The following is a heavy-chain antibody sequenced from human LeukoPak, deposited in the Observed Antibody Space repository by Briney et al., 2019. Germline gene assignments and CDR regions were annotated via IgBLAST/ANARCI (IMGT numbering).Heavy chain of an antibody. V-gene: IGHV4-31*03. CDR1: GGSISSGGYY. CDR2: IYYSGST. Sequence: PSETLSLTCTVSGGSISSGGYYWSWIRQHPGKGLEWIGYIYYSGSTYYNPSLKSRVTISVDTSKNQFSLKLSSVTAADTAVYYCARGSSTSCWAFGYWGQGTLVTVSS. D-gene: IGHD2-2*01. CDR3: ARGSSTSCWAFGY. J-gene: IGHJ4*02.